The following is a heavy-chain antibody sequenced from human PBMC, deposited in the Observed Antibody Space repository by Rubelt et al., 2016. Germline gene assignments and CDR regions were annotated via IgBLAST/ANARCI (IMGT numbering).Heavy chain of an antibody. V-gene: IGHV4-34*11. CDR1: GGSFSAYY. Sequence: GQLQQWGAGLLKPSETLSLTCAVYGGSFSAYYWSWIRQPPGKGLEWIGYISYSGSTNYNPSLKSRVTISVDTSKNQFSLKLGSVTAADTAVDYCARHTRPVLRYFDWLLPLDYWGQGTLVTVSS. D-gene: IGHD3-9*01. CDR3: ARHTRPVLRYFDWLLPLDY. CDR2: ISYSGST. J-gene: IGHJ4*02.